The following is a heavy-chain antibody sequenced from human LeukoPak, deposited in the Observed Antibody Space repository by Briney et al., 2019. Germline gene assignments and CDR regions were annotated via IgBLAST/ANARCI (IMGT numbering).Heavy chain of an antibody. CDR2: ISYNGNT. CDR1: GGSISSSSYF. J-gene: IGHJ5*02. D-gene: IGHD3-16*01. CDR3: ARGDYYAGGGRNWFDP. Sequence: SETLSLTCTVAGGSISSSSYFWGWIRQPPGKGLDWIGSISYNGNTYYNPSLKSRVTISVDTSKNQFSLKLSSVTAADTAVYYCARGDYYAGGGRNWFDPWGHGTLVTVSS. V-gene: IGHV4-39*01.